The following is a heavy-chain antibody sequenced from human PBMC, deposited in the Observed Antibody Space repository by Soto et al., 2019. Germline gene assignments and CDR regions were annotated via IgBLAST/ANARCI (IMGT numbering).Heavy chain of an antibody. J-gene: IGHJ4*02. Sequence: QGQLQQWGAGLLKPSETLSLTCAVYGGSFSGYYWSWIRQPPGKGLEWIGEINHSGSTNYNPSLKCRVTISVDTSKNQFSLKLSSVTAADTAVYYCARRSHDYIWGSYRLVPNYFDYWGQGTLVTVSS. CDR2: INHSGST. CDR3: ARRSHDYIWGSYRLVPNYFDY. D-gene: IGHD3-16*02. CDR1: GGSFSGYY. V-gene: IGHV4-34*01.